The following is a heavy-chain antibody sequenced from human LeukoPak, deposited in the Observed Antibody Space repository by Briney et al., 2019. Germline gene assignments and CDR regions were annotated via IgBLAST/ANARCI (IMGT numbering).Heavy chain of an antibody. Sequence: ASVKVSCKASGYTFIDYFIHWVRQTPGQGLERMGWINPNSGITRYAEKFQDRVTMTRDTAAYMELASLRSDDTAVYYCARAVSGTLGGAFDIWGQGTAVTVSS. CDR2: INPNSGIT. V-gene: IGHV1-2*02. J-gene: IGHJ3*02. CDR3: ARAVSGTLGGAFDI. D-gene: IGHD1-7*01. CDR1: GYTFIDYF.